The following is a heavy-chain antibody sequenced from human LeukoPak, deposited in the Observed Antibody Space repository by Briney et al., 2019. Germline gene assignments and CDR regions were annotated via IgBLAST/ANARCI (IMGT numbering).Heavy chain of an antibody. CDR1: GFTFSSYA. D-gene: IGHD1-26*01. CDR3: AKGRREQPFDY. CDR2: ISGSGGNT. Sequence: GGSLRLSCAPSGFTFSSYAMSWVRQAPEKGLEWVSAISGSGGNTYYADSVKGRFTISRDNSKNTLYLQMNSLRAEDTAVYYCAKGRREQPFDYWGQGTLVTVSS. V-gene: IGHV3-23*01. J-gene: IGHJ4*02.